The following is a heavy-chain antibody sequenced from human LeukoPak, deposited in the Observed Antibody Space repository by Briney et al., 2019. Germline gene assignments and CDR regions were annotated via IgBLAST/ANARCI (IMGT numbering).Heavy chain of an antibody. CDR3: ARDTSPSSRCIYFDALDI. V-gene: IGHV3-7*01. Sequence: GGSLRLSCATSALTFRSDWMTWVRQAPGKGLQWVANINQDGSKKHYVDSVKGRFTISRDNTENSLFLQLNSLRAEDTAMYYCARDTSPSSRCIYFDALDIWGPGTMVTVSS. CDR1: ALTFRSDW. D-gene: IGHD2/OR15-2a*01. J-gene: IGHJ3*02. CDR2: INQDGSKK.